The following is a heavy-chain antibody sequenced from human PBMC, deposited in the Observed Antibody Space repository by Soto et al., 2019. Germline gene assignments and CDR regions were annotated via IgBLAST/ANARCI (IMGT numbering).Heavy chain of an antibody. D-gene: IGHD3-16*01. CDR2: INAYNGNT. CDR3: AMVDVYVTPSPQDV. CDR1: GGTFSSYG. J-gene: IGHJ6*02. V-gene: IGHV1-18*01. Sequence: GVSVKVSCKAPGGTFSSYGIGWVRHAPGQGLEWMGWINAYNGNTNYAQNLQGRVTLTTDTSTSTAYMELRSLRSNDTAVYYCAMVDVYVTPSPQDVWGQGTTVTVSS.